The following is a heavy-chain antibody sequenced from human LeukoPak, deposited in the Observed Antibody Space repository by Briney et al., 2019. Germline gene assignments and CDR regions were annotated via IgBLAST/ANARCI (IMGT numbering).Heavy chain of an antibody. CDR1: GGSISSGGYY. J-gene: IGHJ5*02. CDR3: EREPCSSTGCYYNWFDP. CDR2: IYYSGST. V-gene: IGHV4-31*03. Sequence: SETLSLTCTVSGGSISSGGYYWSWIRQHPGKGLEWIGYIYYSGSTYYNPSLKSRVTISVDTSKNQFSLKLSSVTAADTAVYYCEREPCSSTGCYYNWFDPWGQGTLVTVSS. D-gene: IGHD2-2*01.